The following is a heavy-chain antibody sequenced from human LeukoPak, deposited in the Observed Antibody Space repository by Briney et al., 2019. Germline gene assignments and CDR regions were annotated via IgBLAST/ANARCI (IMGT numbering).Heavy chain of an antibody. D-gene: IGHD3-10*01. Sequence: PGGSLRLSCAASGFTFSSYWMHWVRQPPGKGLEWVSSISSSSSYIYYADSVKGRFTISRDNAKNSLYLQMNSLRAEDTAVYYCARGGDNSNNWFDPWGQGTLVTVSS. CDR3: ARGGDNSNNWFDP. CDR1: GFTFSSYW. V-gene: IGHV3-21*01. J-gene: IGHJ5*02. CDR2: ISSSSSYI.